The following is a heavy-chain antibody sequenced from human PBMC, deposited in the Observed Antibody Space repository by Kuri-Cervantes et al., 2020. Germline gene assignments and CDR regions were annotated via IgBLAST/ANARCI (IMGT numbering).Heavy chain of an antibody. Sequence: GESLKISCAASGFTFTNARMSWVRQAPGKGLEWVGRIKTKTDGGTTDYAAPVKGRFTISRDNAKNSLYLQMDSLRPEDTAFYYCARYADCDTGHEDYWGQGTLVTVSS. J-gene: IGHJ4*02. CDR1: GFTFTNAR. CDR2: IKTKTDGGTT. CDR3: ARYADCDTGHEDY. D-gene: IGHD4-17*01. V-gene: IGHV3-15*05.